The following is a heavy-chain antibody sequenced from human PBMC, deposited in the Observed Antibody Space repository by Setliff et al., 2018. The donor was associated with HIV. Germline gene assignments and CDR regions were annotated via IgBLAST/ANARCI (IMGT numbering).Heavy chain of an antibody. CDR1: GGSFGDYS. V-gene: IGHV4-34*01. CDR3: ARDWVTRSNYYGSGSPWYFDF. CDR2: INHSGGT. J-gene: IGHJ2*01. D-gene: IGHD3-10*01. Sequence: PSETLSLTCAVYGGSFGDYSWSWIRQLPGKGLEWIGEINHSGGTEYNPSLQSRVTMSVDTSQNQFSLKLRSVNAADTAVYYCARDWVTRSNYYGSGSPWYFDFWGRGILVTVSS.